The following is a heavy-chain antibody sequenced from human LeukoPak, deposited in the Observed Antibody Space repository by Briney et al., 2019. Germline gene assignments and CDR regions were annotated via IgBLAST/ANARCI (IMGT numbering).Heavy chain of an antibody. CDR2: VSTSGSYI. CDR1: GFTFSNYW. J-gene: IGHJ4*02. CDR3: ASQTPRRLPIAVADYFDY. V-gene: IGHV3-21*01. D-gene: IGHD6-19*01. Sequence: PGGSLRLSCAASGFTFSNYWVHWVRQAPGKGLEWVSFVSTSGSYIYYADSVKGRFTISRDNAKNSLYLQMNSLRAEDTAVYYCASQTPRRLPIAVADYFDYWGQGTLVTVSS.